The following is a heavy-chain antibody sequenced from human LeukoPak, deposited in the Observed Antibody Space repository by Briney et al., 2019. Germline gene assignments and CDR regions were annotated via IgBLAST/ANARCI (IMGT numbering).Heavy chain of an antibody. CDR1: GYTFTSYY. J-gene: IGHJ6*02. V-gene: IGHV1-18*04. Sequence: GASVKVSCKASGYTFTSYYMHWVRQAPGQGLEWMGWISAYNGNTNYAQKLQGRVTMTTDTSTSTAYMELRSLRSDDTAVYYCAREETHHVYYGMDVWGQGTMVTVSS. CDR2: ISAYNGNT. D-gene: IGHD1-14*01. CDR3: AREETHHVYYGMDV.